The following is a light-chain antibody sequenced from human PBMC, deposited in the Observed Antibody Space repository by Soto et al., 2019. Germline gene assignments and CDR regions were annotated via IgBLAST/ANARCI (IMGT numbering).Light chain of an antibody. CDR2: GAS. CDR1: QSISNF. V-gene: IGKV1-39*01. CDR3: QQSYNTPRT. Sequence: DLQMTQSPSSLSASVGDRVTITCRAGQSISNFLNWYQQKPGEAPKLLIYGASTLRSGVPSRFSGSGSGTHFTLTISSLQPEDFATYYCQQSYNTPRTFGRGTSLEIK. J-gene: IGKJ2*01.